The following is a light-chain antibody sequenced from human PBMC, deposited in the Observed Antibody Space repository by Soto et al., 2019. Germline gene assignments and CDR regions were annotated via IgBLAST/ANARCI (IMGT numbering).Light chain of an antibody. V-gene: IGLV2-14*01. J-gene: IGLJ3*02. CDR3: CAYTTSSTVL. Sequence: QSALTQPASVSGSPGRSITISCTGTSSDVGAYNYVSWYRQDAGKAPKLMIYDVSNRPSGVSDRFSGSKSGNTASLTISGLQADDEADYYCCAYTTSSTVLFGGGTKVTVL. CDR2: DVS. CDR1: SSDVGAYNY.